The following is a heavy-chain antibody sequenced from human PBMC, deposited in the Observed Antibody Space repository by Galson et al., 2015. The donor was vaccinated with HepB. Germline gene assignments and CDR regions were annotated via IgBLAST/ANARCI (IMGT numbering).Heavy chain of an antibody. V-gene: IGHV3-7*01. Sequence: LRLSCAASGFTFRNYWMSWVRQAPGKGLEWVANINQDGSDKYYVDSVKGRFTISRDNAKNSLYLQMNNLRAEDTAVYYCATLSTYCSSSGSCYDFDYWGQGTLVTVSS. D-gene: IGHD2-2*01. J-gene: IGHJ4*02. CDR1: GFTFRNYW. CDR2: INQDGSDK. CDR3: ATLSTYCSSSGSCYDFDY.